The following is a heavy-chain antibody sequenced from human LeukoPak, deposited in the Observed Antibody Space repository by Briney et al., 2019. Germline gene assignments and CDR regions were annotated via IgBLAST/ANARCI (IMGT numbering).Heavy chain of an antibody. CDR1: GFTFSSYD. CDR3: ARESFGLDY. Sequence: PGGSLRLSCAASGFTFSSYDMHWVRQAPGKGLEWVAFISSDGSNEYYGDSVKGRFTICRDNLILYLQMNRLRTEDTAVYFCARESFGLDYWGQGTLVTVSS. J-gene: IGHJ4*02. CDR2: ISSDGSNE. D-gene: IGHD3-16*01. V-gene: IGHV3-30*19.